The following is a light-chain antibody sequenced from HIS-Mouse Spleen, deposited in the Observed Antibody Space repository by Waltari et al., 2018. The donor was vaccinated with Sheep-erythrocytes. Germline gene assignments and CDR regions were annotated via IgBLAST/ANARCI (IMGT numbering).Light chain of an antibody. J-gene: IGLJ1*01. CDR2: DVS. Sequence: QSALTQPRSVSGSPGQSVTISCTGTSSDGGGYNCVTWYQQYPGKAPKLMIYDVSKRPSGVPDRFSGSKSGNTASLTISGLQAEDEADYYCCSYAGSYNHVFATGTKVTVL. V-gene: IGLV2-11*01. CDR3: CSYAGSYNHV. CDR1: SSDGGGYNC.